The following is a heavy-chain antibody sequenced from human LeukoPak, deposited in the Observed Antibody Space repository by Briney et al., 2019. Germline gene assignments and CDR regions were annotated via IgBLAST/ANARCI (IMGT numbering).Heavy chain of an antibody. CDR1: GYSFTSYW. J-gene: IGHJ5*02. V-gene: IGHV5-51*01. D-gene: IGHD3-16*01. Sequence: GESLKISCKGSGYSFTSYWIGWVRQMPGKGLEGMGIIYPGDSDTRYSPSFQGQVTISAAQSIGTADLQWSSLKASDTAMYYCVTFGEFDPWGQGTLVTVSS. CDR3: VTFGEFDP. CDR2: IYPGDSDT.